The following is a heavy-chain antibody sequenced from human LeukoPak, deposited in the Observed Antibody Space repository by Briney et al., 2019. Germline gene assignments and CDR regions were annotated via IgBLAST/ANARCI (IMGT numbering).Heavy chain of an antibody. CDR2: ISSSSSYI. D-gene: IGHD2/OR15-2a*01. V-gene: IGHV3-21*04. CDR1: GFTFSSYS. CDR3: AKDVNLYYYYGMDV. J-gene: IGHJ6*02. Sequence: PGGSLRLSCAASGFTFSSYSMNWVRQAPGKGLEWVSSISSSSSYIYYADSVKGRFTISRDNAKNSLYLQMNSLRAEDTALYYCAKDVNLYYYYGMDVWGQGTTVTVSS.